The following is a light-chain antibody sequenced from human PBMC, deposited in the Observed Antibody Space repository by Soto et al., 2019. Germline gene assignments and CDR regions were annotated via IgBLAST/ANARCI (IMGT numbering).Light chain of an antibody. CDR1: SSDVGGFDY. CDR2: EVT. V-gene: IGLV2-14*01. CDR3: SSFTITSTYV. J-gene: IGLJ1*01. Sequence: QSALTQPASVSGSPGQSITISCTGTSSDVGGFDYVSWYQHLPGKAPKLIIYEVTNRPSGVSHRFSGSKSAYTASLTISGLQAEDEADYYCSSFTITSTYVFGTGTKVTVL.